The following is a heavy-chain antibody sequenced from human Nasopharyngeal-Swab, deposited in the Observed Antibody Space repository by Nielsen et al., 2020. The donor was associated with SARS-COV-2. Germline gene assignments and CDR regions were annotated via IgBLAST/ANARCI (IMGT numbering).Heavy chain of an antibody. D-gene: IGHD3-10*01. CDR2: IKQAGSEK. CDR1: GFTFSSYW. J-gene: IGHJ6*02. CDR3: ARSRRYYYGSGAVSDYYYGMDV. V-gene: IGHV3-7*01. Sequence: GGSLRLSCAASGFTFSSYWMSWVRQAPGKGLEWVANIKQAGSEKYYVDSVKGRFTISRDNAKNSLYLQMNSLRAEDTAVYYCARSRRYYYGSGAVSDYYYGMDVWGQGTTVTVSS.